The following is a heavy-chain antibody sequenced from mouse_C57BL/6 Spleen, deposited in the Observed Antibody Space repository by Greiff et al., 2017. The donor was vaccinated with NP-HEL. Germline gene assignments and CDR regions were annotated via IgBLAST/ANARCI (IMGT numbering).Heavy chain of an antibody. CDR2: ISYDGSN. Sequence: EVQLQESGPGLVKPSQSLSLTCSVTGYSITSGYYWNWIRQFPGNKLEWMGYISYDGSNNYNPSLKNRISITRYTSKNQFFLKLNSVTTEDTATYYCARRGFTTVVATSYYFDYWGQGTTLTVSS. J-gene: IGHJ2*01. CDR3: ARRGFTTVVATSYYFDY. D-gene: IGHD1-1*01. CDR1: GYSITSGYY. V-gene: IGHV3-6*01.